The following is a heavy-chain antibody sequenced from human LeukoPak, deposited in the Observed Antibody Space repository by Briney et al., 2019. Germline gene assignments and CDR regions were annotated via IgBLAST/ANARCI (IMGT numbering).Heavy chain of an antibody. CDR1: GYSFTSFD. V-gene: IGHV1-8*02. CDR3: ARETTVSTTFDL. CDR2: MNPNSGSA. D-gene: IGHD5/OR15-5a*01. J-gene: IGHJ2*01. Sequence: GASVKVSCKASGYSFTSFDINWVRRATGQGLEWMGWMNPNSGSAGYVQKFQGRVIMTGNTSISTAYMELSGLRSDDTAVYYCARETTVSTTFDLWGRGTLVTVSS.